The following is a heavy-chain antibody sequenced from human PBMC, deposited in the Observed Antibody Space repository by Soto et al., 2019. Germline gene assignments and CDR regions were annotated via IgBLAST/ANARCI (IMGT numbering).Heavy chain of an antibody. Sequence: GGSLILSCAASGFIFISCAMHWVRQAPGKGLEWVGRIRSKVNSYATAYAASVTGRFTISRDDSKSTAYLQMNSLKTEDTAVYYCTRHLQAYWGQGTLVXVSS. CDR3: TRHLQAY. V-gene: IGHV3-73*01. CDR2: IRSKVNSYAT. CDR1: GFIFISCA. J-gene: IGHJ4*02.